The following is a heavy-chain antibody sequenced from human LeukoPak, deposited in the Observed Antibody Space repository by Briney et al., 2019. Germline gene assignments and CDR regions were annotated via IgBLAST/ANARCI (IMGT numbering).Heavy chain of an antibody. D-gene: IGHD3-16*02. CDR2: INPNSGGT. Sequence: ASVKVSCKASGYTFTGYYMHWVRQAPGQGLEWMGWINPNSGGTNYAQKFQGWVTMTRDTSISTAYMELSRLRSDDTAVYYCARAGPLLGELSLYYFDYWGQGTLVTVSS. J-gene: IGHJ4*02. CDR3: ARAGPLLGELSLYYFDY. CDR1: GYTFTGYY. V-gene: IGHV1-2*04.